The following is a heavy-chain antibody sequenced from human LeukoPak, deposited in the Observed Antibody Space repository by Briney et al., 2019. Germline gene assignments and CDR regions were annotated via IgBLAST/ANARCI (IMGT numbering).Heavy chain of an antibody. J-gene: IGHJ5*02. Sequence: PSETLSLTCTVSGVSISSYYWSWVRQPPGKGLEWVGYIYYSGSTNYKPSLKSRVTLSVDTSKNQFSLTLSSVTAADTAVYYCARGGYYGSGNDFRFDPWGQGTLVTVSS. D-gene: IGHD3-10*01. CDR1: GVSISSYY. CDR2: IYYSGST. CDR3: ARGGYYGSGNDFRFDP. V-gene: IGHV4-59*01.